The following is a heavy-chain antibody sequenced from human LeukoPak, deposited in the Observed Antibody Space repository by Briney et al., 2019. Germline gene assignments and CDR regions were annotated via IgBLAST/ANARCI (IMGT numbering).Heavy chain of an antibody. Sequence: GGSLRLSCAASGFIFSSYEMNWVRQAPGKGLEWLSYISSSGSTKYYADSVKGRFTISRDNAKNSLYLQMNSLRVEDTAVYYCARDRFYGSGSYAHFDYWGQGTLVTVSS. CDR3: ARDRFYGSGSYAHFDY. CDR1: GFIFSSYE. CDR2: ISSSGSTK. V-gene: IGHV3-48*03. D-gene: IGHD3-10*01. J-gene: IGHJ4*02.